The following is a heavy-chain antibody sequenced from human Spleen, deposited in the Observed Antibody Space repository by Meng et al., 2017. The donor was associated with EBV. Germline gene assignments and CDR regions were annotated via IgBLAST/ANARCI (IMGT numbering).Heavy chain of an antibody. CDR3: ARAEWSAPYYFDY. J-gene: IGHJ4*02. CDR2: IYHNGDT. V-gene: IGHV4-30-4*01. D-gene: IGHD3-3*01. CDR1: GGSISSGTYY. Sequence: GPGLVKPSQTLSLTCPVSGGSISSGTYYWSWIRQPPGRGLEWIGYIYHNGDTYYSPSLQSRLTISVDTSKNQFSLKMSSVTAADTAVYYCARAEWSAPYYFDYWGQGTLVTVSS.